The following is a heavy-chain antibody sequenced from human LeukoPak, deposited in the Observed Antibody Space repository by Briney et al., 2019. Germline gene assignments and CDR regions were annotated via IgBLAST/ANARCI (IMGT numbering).Heavy chain of an antibody. CDR3: ARDVASFSDY. V-gene: IGHV3-30-3*01. J-gene: IGHJ4*02. CDR2: ISFDGNYK. Sequence: GGSLRLSCTTSGFTFSAYTMHWVRQTPGKGLEWVAVISFDGNYKYYSDSVKGRFTISRDSSKNTLYLQMNSLRAEDTAVYYCARDVASFSDYWGQGTLVTVSS. D-gene: IGHD2/OR15-2a*01. CDR1: GFTFSAYT.